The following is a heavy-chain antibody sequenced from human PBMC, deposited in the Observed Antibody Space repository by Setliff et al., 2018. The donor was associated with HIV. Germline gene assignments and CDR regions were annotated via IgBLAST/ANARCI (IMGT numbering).Heavy chain of an antibody. V-gene: IGHV3-30*04. J-gene: IGHJ4*02. CDR2: ISYDGSKK. CDR1: GFIFSSYA. Sequence: GGSLRLSCAASGFIFSSYAMDWVRQAPGKGLEWVAVISYDGSKKYYADSVKGRFTISRDNSKNTLYLQMNSLRAEDTAVYYCARGGITVGEYTLVGDRLWDHWGQGTPVTVSS. CDR3: ARGGITVGEYTLVGDRLWDH. D-gene: IGHD3-16*01.